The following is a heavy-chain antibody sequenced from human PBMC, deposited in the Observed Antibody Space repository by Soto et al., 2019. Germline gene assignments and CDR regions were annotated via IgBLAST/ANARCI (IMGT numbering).Heavy chain of an antibody. CDR2: INHSGST. CDR3: ARVAYSSSGFDY. Sequence: SETLSLTCAVYGGSFSGYYWSWIRQPPGEGLEWIGEINHSGSTNYNPSLKSRVTISVDTSKNQFSLKLSSVTAADTAVYYCARVAYSSSGFDYWGQGTLVTVSS. CDR1: GGSFSGYY. V-gene: IGHV4-34*01. J-gene: IGHJ4*02. D-gene: IGHD6-13*01.